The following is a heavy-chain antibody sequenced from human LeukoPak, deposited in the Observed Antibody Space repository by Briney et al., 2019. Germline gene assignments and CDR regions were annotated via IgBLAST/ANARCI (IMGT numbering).Heavy chain of an antibody. J-gene: IGHJ4*02. V-gene: IGHV4-4*07. Sequence: SEALSLTCTVSGGSISSYYWSRIRQPAGKGLEWIGRIYTSGSTNYNASLKSRVSMSVDTSKNQFSLKLSSVTAADTAVFYCARENSGSYREFDYWGQGTLVTVSS. CDR2: IYTSGST. CDR3: ARENSGSYREFDY. CDR1: GGSISSYY. D-gene: IGHD1-26*01.